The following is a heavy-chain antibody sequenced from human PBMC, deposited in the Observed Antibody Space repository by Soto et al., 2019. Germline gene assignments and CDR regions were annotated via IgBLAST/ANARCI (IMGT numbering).Heavy chain of an antibody. D-gene: IGHD3-22*01. CDR3: ARVLYYYDSSGYYPIGY. V-gene: IGHV1-18*01. CDR1: GYTFTSYG. CDR2: ISAYNGNT. Sequence: ASVKVSCKASGYTFTSYGISWVRQPPGQGLAWMGWISAYNGNTNYAQKLQGRVTMTTDTSTSTAYMELRSLRSEDTAVYYCARVLYYYDSSGYYPIGYWGQGTLVTVSS. J-gene: IGHJ4*02.